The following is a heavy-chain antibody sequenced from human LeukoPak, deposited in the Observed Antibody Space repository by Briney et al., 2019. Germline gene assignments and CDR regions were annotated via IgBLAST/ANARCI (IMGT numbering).Heavy chain of an antibody. Sequence: GGSLRLSCAASGFTFSSYGMHWVRQAPGKGLEWVAFIRYDGSNKYYADSVKGRFTISRDNSKNTLYLQMNSLRAEDTAVYYCAKVNYDILTGYLPLYYYYYMDVWGKGTTVTISS. V-gene: IGHV3-30*02. D-gene: IGHD3-9*01. CDR2: IRYDGSNK. CDR3: AKVNYDILTGYLPLYYYYYMDV. J-gene: IGHJ6*03. CDR1: GFTFSSYG.